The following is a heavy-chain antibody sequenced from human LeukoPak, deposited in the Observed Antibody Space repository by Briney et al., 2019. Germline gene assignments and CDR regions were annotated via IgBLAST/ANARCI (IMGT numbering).Heavy chain of an antibody. J-gene: IGHJ6*03. CDR3: ARGLVGARSYYYYYYMDV. CDR2: ISAYNGNT. D-gene: IGHD1-26*01. Sequence: ASVKVSCKASGYTFTSYGISWVRQAPGQGLEWMGWISAYNGNTNYAQKLQGRVTMTTDTSTSTAYMELRSLRSDDTAVYYCARGLVGARSYYYYYYMDVWGKGTTVTVSS. V-gene: IGHV1-18*01. CDR1: GYTFTSYG.